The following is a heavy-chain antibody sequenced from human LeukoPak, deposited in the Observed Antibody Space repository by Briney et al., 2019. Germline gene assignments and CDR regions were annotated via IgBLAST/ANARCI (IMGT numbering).Heavy chain of an antibody. J-gene: IGHJ4*02. CDR2: RWSDATER. V-gene: IGHV3-33*06. D-gene: IGHD4-11*01. CDR3: AKDAQRGFDYSTSLEY. CDR1: GFSYSHYG. Sequence: GGSLRLSCAASGFSYSHYGMHWVRQAPGKGLEWVAVRWSDATERYDVDAVKCRFTISRYNSRNTRYLKMNRLRVEDTAVYYCAKDAQRGFDYSTSLEYWGQGTLVTVSS.